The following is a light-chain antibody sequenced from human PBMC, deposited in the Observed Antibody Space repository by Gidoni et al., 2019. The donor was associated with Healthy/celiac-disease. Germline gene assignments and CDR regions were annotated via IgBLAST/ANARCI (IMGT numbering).Light chain of an antibody. CDR1: QDISNY. Sequence: DIQMTQPPSSLSASVGDRVTITCQASQDISNYLNWYQQKPGKAPKLLIYDASNLETGVPSMFSGGGSGTDFTFTISSLQPEDSATYYCQQYDNLPITFGQGTRLEIK. CDR3: QQYDNLPIT. CDR2: DAS. V-gene: IGKV1-33*01. J-gene: IGKJ5*01.